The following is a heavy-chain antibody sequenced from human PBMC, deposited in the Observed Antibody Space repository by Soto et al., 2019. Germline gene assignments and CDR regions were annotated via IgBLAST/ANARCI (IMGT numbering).Heavy chain of an antibody. CDR2: FIPIFGTA. V-gene: IGHV1-69*12. D-gene: IGHD2-15*01. CDR3: ARDGAGYCSGGSCYPQTRDY. CDR1: GGTFSSYA. Sequence: QVQLVQSGAEVKKPGSSVKVSCKASGGTFSSYAISWVRQAPGHGLEWLGGFIPIFGTANYAQKFQGRVTITADESTSTAYMELRSLRAEDTAVYYCARDGAGYCSGGSCYPQTRDYWGQGPLVTVSS. J-gene: IGHJ4*02.